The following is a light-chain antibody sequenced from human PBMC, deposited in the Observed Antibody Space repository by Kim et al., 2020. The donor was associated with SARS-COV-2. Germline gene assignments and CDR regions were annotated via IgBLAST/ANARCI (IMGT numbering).Light chain of an antibody. Sequence: AAVGERVTITCRASQSLSRWLAWYQQKPGRATKLLIYDASSLASGVPSRFSGSGSGTDFTLTISSLQPDDFATYYCQQYNRYALTFGGGTKVDIK. CDR3: QQYNRYALT. CDR1: QSLSRW. CDR2: DAS. J-gene: IGKJ4*01. V-gene: IGKV1-5*01.